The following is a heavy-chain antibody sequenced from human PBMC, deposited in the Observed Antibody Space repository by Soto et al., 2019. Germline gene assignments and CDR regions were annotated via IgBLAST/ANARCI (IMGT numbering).Heavy chain of an antibody. Sequence: EVQLVESGGGLVQPGGSLRLSCAASGFTFRNHDMHWVRQAIGEGLEWVSSIGTAGDTYYSDSVRGRFTISRENAKNSLYLHMNSLGAGDTAVYHCARVGDNALDVWGQGTVVTVSS. D-gene: IGHD1-26*01. V-gene: IGHV3-13*01. CDR2: IGTAGDT. CDR3: ARVGDNALDV. CDR1: GFTFRNHD. J-gene: IGHJ3*01.